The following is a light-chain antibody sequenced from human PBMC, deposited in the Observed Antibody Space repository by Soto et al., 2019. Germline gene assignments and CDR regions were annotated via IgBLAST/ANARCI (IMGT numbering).Light chain of an antibody. V-gene: IGKV1-5*03. CDR2: KAS. Sequence: DIQMTQSPSTLSASVGDRVTITCRASRSISSWLAWYQQKPGKAPKLLIYKASNLESGVPSRFSGSGSGTEFTLTISSLQPDDFATYYCQQYNSYLTFGGGTKVEIK. J-gene: IGKJ4*01. CDR1: RSISSW. CDR3: QQYNSYLT.